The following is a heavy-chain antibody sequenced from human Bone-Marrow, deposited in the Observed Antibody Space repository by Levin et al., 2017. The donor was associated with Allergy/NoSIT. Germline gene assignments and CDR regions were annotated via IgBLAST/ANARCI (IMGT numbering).Heavy chain of an antibody. J-gene: IGHJ4*02. CDR1: GFTFSQVA. CDR3: ARDNSEWEQVDYYFDY. CDR2: IWFDGSNQ. V-gene: IGHV3-33*01. D-gene: IGHD1-26*01. Sequence: GESLKISCEASGFTFSQVAMHWIRQVPGKGLEWVAVIWFDGSNQFYADSVKGRFTISRDNSKDTVFLQMNSLRAEDTGVYYCARDNSEWEQVDYYFDYWGQGTLVTVSS.